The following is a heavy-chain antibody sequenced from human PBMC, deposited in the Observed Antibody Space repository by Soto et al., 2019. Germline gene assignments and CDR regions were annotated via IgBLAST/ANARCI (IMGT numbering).Heavy chain of an antibody. CDR2: ISYDGSNK. D-gene: IGHD1-1*01. CDR3: ARDGGEIWNNHYYYSGMDV. CDR1: GFTFSSYA. J-gene: IGHJ6*02. Sequence: GGSLRLSCAASGFTFSSYAMHWVRQAPGKGLEWVAVISYDGSNKYYADSVKGRFTISRDNSKNTLYLQMNSLRAADTAVYYCARDGGEIWNNHYYYSGMDVWGQGTTVTVSS. V-gene: IGHV3-30-3*01.